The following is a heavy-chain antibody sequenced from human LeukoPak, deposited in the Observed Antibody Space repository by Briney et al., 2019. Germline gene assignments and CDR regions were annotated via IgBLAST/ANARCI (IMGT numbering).Heavy chain of an antibody. J-gene: IGHJ4*02. CDR1: GFTFSIYG. D-gene: IGHD5-24*01. Sequence: GGSLRLSCAASGFTFSIYGMHWVRQAPGKGLEWVTFIRSDGTKTHYADSVKGRFTISRDNSRNTLFLQIDNLRVDDTAVYYCAKGRGKDGQNLFGYWGQGTLITVSS. CDR3: AKGRGKDGQNLFGY. V-gene: IGHV3-30*02. CDR2: IRSDGTKT.